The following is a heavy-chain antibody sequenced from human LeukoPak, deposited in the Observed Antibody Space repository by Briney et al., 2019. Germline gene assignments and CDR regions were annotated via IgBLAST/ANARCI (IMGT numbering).Heavy chain of an antibody. J-gene: IGHJ5*02. Sequence: GASVRVSCKASGYTFTIYGMSGVRQAPGQRLEWMGWISGFTGATNYAQKFQGRLSMTIDTSTNTTYMDLRTVTSDDTAIYYCARALPGAATAHNWFDPWGQGTLVTVSS. CDR3: ARALPGAATAHNWFDP. D-gene: IGHD1-26*01. V-gene: IGHV1-18*01. CDR2: ISGFTGAT. CDR1: GYTFTIYG.